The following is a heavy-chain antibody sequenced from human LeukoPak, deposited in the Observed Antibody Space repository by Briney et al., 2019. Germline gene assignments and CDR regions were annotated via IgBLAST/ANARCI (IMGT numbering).Heavy chain of an antibody. CDR2: ISSSGSTI. V-gene: IGHV3-11*04. Sequence: GGSLRLSCAASGFTFSDYYMSWIRQAPGKGLEWISYISSSGSTIYYADSVKGRFTISRDNAKNSLYLQMNSLRAEDTAVYYCASALYSNYYSYYYMGVWGKGTTVTVSS. J-gene: IGHJ6*03. CDR1: GFTFSDYY. D-gene: IGHD4-11*01. CDR3: ASALYSNYYSYYYMGV.